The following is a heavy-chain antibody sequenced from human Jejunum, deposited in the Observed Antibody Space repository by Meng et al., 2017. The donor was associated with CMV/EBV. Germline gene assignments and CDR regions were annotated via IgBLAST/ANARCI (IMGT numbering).Heavy chain of an antibody. CDR3: ARAWQYQILRYNGMDV. CDR1: TFIGYY. Sequence: TFIGYYMHWVRQAPGQGLEWMGWINPYSGDTNYAQKFQGRVTMTRDTSISTVYIELSRLRSDDTAVYYCARAWQYQILRYNGMDVWGQGTTVTVSS. CDR2: INPYSGDT. V-gene: IGHV1-2*02. D-gene: IGHD2-2*01. J-gene: IGHJ6*02.